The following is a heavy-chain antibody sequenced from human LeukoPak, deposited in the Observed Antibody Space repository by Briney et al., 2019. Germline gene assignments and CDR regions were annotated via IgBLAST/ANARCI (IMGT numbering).Heavy chain of an antibody. D-gene: IGHD2-2*01. CDR1: GYTFIGYF. Sequence: ASVKVSCKASGYTFIGYFLNWVRQAPGQGLEWMGWINPNSGAPNYAPKFQGRVTMTRDTSITTAYMELSSLRSDDTAVYYCAIKFVVPAALDYWGPGTVVSVSS. CDR3: AIKFVVPAALDY. CDR2: INPNSGAP. V-gene: IGHV1-2*02. J-gene: IGHJ4*02.